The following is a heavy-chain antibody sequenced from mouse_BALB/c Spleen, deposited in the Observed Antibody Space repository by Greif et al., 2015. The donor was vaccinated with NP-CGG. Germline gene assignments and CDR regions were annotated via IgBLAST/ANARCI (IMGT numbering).Heavy chain of an antibody. J-gene: IGHJ3*01. D-gene: IGHD1-1*01. CDR2: IDPANGNT. Sequence: EVQLQQSGAELVKPGASVKLSCTASGFNIKDTYMHWVKQRPEQGLEWIGRIDPANGNTKYDPKFQGKATITVDTSSNTAFMQLSSLTSEYTAVNYCTELQRFAYCGQRTLVTVSA. CDR1: GFNIKDTY. CDR3: TELQRFAY. V-gene: IGHV14-3*02.